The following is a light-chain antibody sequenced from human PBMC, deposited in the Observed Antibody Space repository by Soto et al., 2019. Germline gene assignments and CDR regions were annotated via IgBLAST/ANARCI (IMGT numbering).Light chain of an antibody. CDR1: KFDIGRYDY. CDR3: SSYTSASALAI. J-gene: IGLJ2*01. Sequence: QSALTQPASVSGSPGQTITISCAGTKFDIGRYDYVSWYRQHPGEAPKLIIFEVNTRPSGISHRFSGSKSGNTASLTISGLQVEDEAHYFCSSYTSASALAIFGGGTKLTV. V-gene: IGLV2-14*01. CDR2: EVN.